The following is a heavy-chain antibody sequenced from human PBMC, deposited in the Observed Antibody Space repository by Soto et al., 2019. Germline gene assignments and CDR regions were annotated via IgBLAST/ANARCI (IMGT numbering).Heavy chain of an antibody. J-gene: IGHJ5*02. CDR2: ISAYNGNT. V-gene: IGHV1-18*01. CDR1: GYTFTSYV. CDR3: ARVVPAAIAMNWFDP. D-gene: IGHD2-2*01. Sequence: ASVKVSCKASGYTFTSYVISWVRQAPGQGLEWMGWISAYNGNTNYAQKLQGRVTMTTDTSTSTAYMELRSLRSDDTTVYYCARVVPAAIAMNWFDPWGQGTLVTVSS.